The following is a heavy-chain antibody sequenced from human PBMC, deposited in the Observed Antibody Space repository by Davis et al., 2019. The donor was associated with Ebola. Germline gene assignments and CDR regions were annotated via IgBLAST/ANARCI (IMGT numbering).Heavy chain of an antibody. CDR2: IFPDDSDA. J-gene: IGHJ4*02. Sequence: GESLKISCKGSGYGFTNYWIGRVRQMPGKGLEWMGFIFPDDSDAPYRPSFQGQVTFSVDKSIRTASLHWNSLKAADTATYYCARQGTTSWDSWGQGTLVTVSS. V-gene: IGHV5-51*01. CDR3: ARQGTTSWDS. D-gene: IGHD2-2*01. CDR1: GYGFTNYW.